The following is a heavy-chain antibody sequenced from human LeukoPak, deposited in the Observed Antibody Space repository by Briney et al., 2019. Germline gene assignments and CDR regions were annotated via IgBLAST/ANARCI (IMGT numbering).Heavy chain of an antibody. Sequence: PSETLSLTCAVYGGSFSGYYWSWIRQPPGKGLEWIGEINHSGSTNYNPSLKSRVTMSVDTSKNQFSLKLSSVTAADTAVYYCARDQGCSSTSCPHWFDPWGQGTLVTVSS. J-gene: IGHJ5*02. CDR2: INHSGST. V-gene: IGHV4-34*01. CDR3: ARDQGCSSTSCPHWFDP. CDR1: GGSFSGYY. D-gene: IGHD2-2*01.